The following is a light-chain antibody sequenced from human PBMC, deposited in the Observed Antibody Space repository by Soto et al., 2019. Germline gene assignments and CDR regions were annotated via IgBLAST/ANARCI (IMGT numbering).Light chain of an antibody. Sequence: DIQMTQSPSSLSASVGDRVTITCQASQDISNYLNWYQQKPGKAPKLLIYDASNLETGVPSRFSGSGSGTEFTLTISSLQPDDFATYYCQQYNNWPVTFGQGTRLEIK. J-gene: IGKJ5*01. CDR1: QDISNY. V-gene: IGKV1-33*01. CDR3: QQYNNWPVT. CDR2: DAS.